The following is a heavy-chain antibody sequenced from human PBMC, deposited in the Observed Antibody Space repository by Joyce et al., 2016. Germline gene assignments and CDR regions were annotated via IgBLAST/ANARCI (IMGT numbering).Heavy chain of an antibody. V-gene: IGHV3-48*01. CDR2: ISTNSRII. CDR3: VDGNGDC. Sequence: EVQLVESGGGLVQPGGSLRLSCAVSGFTFRSYSMNWVRQASGKGLEWVSSISTNSRIIYYADSMKGRFTISRDNAKNSLYLQMESLRAGDTVVYYCVDGNGDCWGQGTQVIVSS. J-gene: IGHJ4*02. D-gene: IGHD4-23*01. CDR1: GFTFRSYS.